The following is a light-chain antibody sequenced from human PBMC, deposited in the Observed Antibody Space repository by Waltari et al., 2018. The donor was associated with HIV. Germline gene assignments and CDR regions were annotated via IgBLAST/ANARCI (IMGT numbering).Light chain of an antibody. CDR3: QQTHFALRT. CDR1: QNIGKF. CDR2: AAS. V-gene: IGKV1-39*01. Sequence: DIQMTQSPSSLSASVGDRVTITCRASQNIGKFLNWYRQRPGQAPDLLIYAASTLQTGVPSRFSGGGSGSNFTLTINSLQPVDSATFYCQQTHFALRTFGQGTRVEV. J-gene: IGKJ1*01.